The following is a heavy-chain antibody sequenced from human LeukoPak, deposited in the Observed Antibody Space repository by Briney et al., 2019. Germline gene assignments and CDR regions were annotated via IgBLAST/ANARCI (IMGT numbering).Heavy chain of an antibody. V-gene: IGHV3-23*01. CDR3: ASRDPSYGLAY. Sequence: GGSLRLSCAASGFTFSNYAMIWVRQAPGKGLELVSHISGSGGSAYYADSVKGRFTISRDNSKNTLYLQMNSLRGEDTAVYYCASRDPSYGLAYWGQGTLVTVSS. CDR2: ISGSGGSA. J-gene: IGHJ4*02. D-gene: IGHD1-26*01. CDR1: GFTFSNYA.